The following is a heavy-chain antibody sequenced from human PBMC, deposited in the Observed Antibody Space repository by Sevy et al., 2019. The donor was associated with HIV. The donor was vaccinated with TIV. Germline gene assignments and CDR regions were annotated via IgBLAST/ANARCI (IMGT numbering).Heavy chain of an antibody. CDR1: GFTFSSYW. D-gene: IGHD4-17*01. V-gene: IGHV3-7*01. J-gene: IGHJ6*03. Sequence: GGSLRLSCAASGFTFSSYWMSWVRQAPGKGLEWEANIKQDGSEKYYVDSVKGRFTISRDNAKNSLYLQMNSLRAEDTAVYYCARGGTTVTKYYYMDVWGKGTTVTVSS. CDR2: IKQDGSEK. CDR3: ARGGTTVTKYYYMDV.